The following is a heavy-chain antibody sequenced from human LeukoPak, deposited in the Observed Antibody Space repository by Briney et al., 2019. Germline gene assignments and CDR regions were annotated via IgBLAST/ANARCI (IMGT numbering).Heavy chain of an antibody. CDR2: ISSGSSYI. V-gene: IGHV3-21*01. Sequence: GGSLRLSCVASGFTFSSYSMNWVRQAPGKGLEWVSSISSGSSYIYYTDSVKGRFTISRDNAKNSLYLQMNSLRAEDTAVYYCARESEDQYYYYMDVWGKGTTVTVSS. J-gene: IGHJ6*03. CDR3: ARESEDQYYYYMDV. CDR1: GFTFSSYS.